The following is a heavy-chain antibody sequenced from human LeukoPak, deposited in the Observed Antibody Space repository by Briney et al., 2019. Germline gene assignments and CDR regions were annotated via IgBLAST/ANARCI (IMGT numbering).Heavy chain of an antibody. CDR2: IYTSGST. CDR1: GGSISSYY. CDR3: ARVVAAAGNNWFDP. J-gene: IGHJ5*02. D-gene: IGHD6-13*01. Sequence: SSETLSLTCTVSGGSISSYYWSWIRQPAGKGLEWIGRIYTSGSTNYNPSLKSRVTMSVDTSKNQFSLTLSSVTAADTAVYYCARVVAAAGNNWFDPWGQGTLVTVSS. V-gene: IGHV4-4*07.